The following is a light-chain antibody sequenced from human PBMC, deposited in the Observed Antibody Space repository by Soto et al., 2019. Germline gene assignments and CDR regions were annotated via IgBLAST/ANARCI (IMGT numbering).Light chain of an antibody. J-gene: IGKJ2*01. CDR3: QQYYKWPPET. Sequence: EIVMTQSPATLSVSPGERATLSCRASERVGSNLAWYQQKPGQAPRLLIHGASKRATGIPARFSGSGSGTEFTLTISSLQSEDFAVYYCQQYYKWPPETFGQGTKVEIK. CDR2: GAS. CDR1: ERVGSN. V-gene: IGKV3-15*01.